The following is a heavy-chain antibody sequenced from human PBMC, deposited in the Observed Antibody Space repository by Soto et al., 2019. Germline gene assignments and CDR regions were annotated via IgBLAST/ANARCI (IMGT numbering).Heavy chain of an antibody. D-gene: IGHD3-10*01. CDR3: AKDLWFGESNYYYYYMDV. J-gene: IGHJ6*03. Sequence: GGSLRLSCAASGFTFSSYAMSWVHQAPGKGLEWVSAISGSGGSTYYADSVKGRFTISRDNSKNTLYLQMNSLRAEDTAVYYCAKDLWFGESNYYYYYMDVWGKGTTVTVSS. CDR2: ISGSGGST. CDR1: GFTFSSYA. V-gene: IGHV3-23*01.